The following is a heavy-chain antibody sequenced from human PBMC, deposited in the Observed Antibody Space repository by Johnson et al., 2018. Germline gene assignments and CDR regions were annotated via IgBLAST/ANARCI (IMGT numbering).Heavy chain of an antibody. CDR1: GGTFSSYA. CDR2: IIPIFGKA. J-gene: IGHJ3*02. V-gene: IGHV1-69*01. CDR3: ARGDGGMNSSCNYLLNAFDI. Sequence: VQLVESGAEVKKPGSSVKVSCKASGGTFSSYAISWVRQAPGQGLEWMGGIIPIFGKANYAQKFQGRVTITADESTSTAYMELSSLRSKDTAVYYWARGDGGMNSSCNYLLNAFDIWGQGTMVTVSS. D-gene: IGHD3-22*01.